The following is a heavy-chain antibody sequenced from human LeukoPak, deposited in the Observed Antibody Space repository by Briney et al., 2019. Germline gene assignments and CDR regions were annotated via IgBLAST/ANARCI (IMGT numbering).Heavy chain of an antibody. CDR3: ARVVDTAMGAYFDY. V-gene: IGHV4-39*07. D-gene: IGHD5-18*01. CDR1: SDSISSSSYY. J-gene: IGHJ4*02. CDR2: IYYSGST. Sequence: PSETLSLTCTVSSDSISSSSYYWGWIRQPPGKGLEWLGTIYYSGSTYYNPSLKSRVTISVDTSKNQFSLKLSSVTAADTAVYYCARVVDTAMGAYFDYWGQGTLVTVSS.